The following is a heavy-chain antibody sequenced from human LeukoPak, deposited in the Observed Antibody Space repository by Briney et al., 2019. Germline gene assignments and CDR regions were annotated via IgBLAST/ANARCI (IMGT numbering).Heavy chain of an antibody. D-gene: IGHD5-12*01. V-gene: IGHV3-23*01. CDR1: GFTFSSYW. Sequence: GGSLRLSCVASGFTFSSYWMSWVRQAPGKGLEWVSVISGSGDNAFYSDSVKGRFTISRDNSKSTLYLQTNSLRAEDTAIYYCARVGGYYTFDVWGQGTMVTVSP. J-gene: IGHJ3*01. CDR3: ARVGGYYTFDV. CDR2: ISGSGDNA.